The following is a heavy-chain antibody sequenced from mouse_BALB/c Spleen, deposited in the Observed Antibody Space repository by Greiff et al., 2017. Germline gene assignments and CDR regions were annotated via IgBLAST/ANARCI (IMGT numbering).Heavy chain of an antibody. CDR1: GFSFTSYG. V-gene: IGHV2-2*02. Sequence: QVQLQQSGPGLVQPSPSLSITCTVSGFSFTSYGVHWVRQSPGKGLEWLGVIWSGGSPDYNAAFISRLSISEDNSKSQVFFKMNSLQANDTAIYYCAREDYYGSCVDYWGQGTTRTVAS. D-gene: IGHD2-1*01. CDR3: AREDYYGSCVDY. CDR2: IWSGGSP. J-gene: IGHJ2*01.